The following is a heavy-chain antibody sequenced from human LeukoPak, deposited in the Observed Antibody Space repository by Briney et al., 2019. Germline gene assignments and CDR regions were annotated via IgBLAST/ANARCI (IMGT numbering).Heavy chain of an antibody. V-gene: IGHV4-38-2*02. J-gene: IGHJ4*02. D-gene: IGHD3-16*01. CDR2: IYHSGST. Sequence: SETLSLTCAVSGYSISSGYYWGWIRPPPGKGLEWIGSIYHSGSTYYNPSLKSRVTMSLDTSKNQFSLKLSSVTAADTAVYYCVRDGPSWGLLWGQGALVTVSS. CDR3: VRDGPSWGLL. CDR1: GYSISSGYY.